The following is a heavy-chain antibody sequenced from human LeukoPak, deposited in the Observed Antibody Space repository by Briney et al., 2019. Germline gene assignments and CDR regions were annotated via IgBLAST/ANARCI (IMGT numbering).Heavy chain of an antibody. V-gene: IGHV4-34*01. D-gene: IGHD5-18*01. Sequence: SETLSLTCAVYGGSFSGYYWSWIRQPPGKGLEWIGEINHSGSTSYNPSLKRRVTISVDTSKNQSSLKLSSVTAADTAVYYCARGRPDERRGYSYGRLKGYFDYWGQGTLVTVSS. CDR3: ARGRPDERRGYSYGRLKGYFDY. J-gene: IGHJ4*02. CDR1: GGSFSGYY. CDR2: INHSGST.